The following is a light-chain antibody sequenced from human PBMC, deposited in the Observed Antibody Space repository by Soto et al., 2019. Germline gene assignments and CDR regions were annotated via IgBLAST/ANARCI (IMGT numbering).Light chain of an antibody. Sequence: QSVLTQPPSASGTPGQRVTISCSGSSSNIGSNYVSWYQHLPGAAPKLLIYRSDQRPSGVPDRFSGSKSGTSASLAISGLRSEDEDDYFGAVREASLSGHWVFGGGTKLTVL. CDR3: AVREASLSGHWV. CDR2: RSD. CDR1: SSNIGSNY. V-gene: IGLV1-47*01. J-gene: IGLJ3*02.